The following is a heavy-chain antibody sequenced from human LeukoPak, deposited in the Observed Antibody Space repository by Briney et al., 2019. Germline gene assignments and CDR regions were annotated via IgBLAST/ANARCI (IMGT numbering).Heavy chain of an antibody. V-gene: IGHV3-30*02. CDR2: IRYDGSNK. CDR1: GFTFSSYG. D-gene: IGHD3-3*01. CDR3: AKDAGVRFLEWFEA. J-gene: IGHJ5*02. Sequence: PGGSLRLSCAASGFTFSSYGMHWVRQAPGKGLEWVAFIRYDGSNKYYADSVKGRFTISRDNSKNTLYLQMNSLRAEDTAVYYCAKDAGVRFLEWFEAWGQGTLVTVSS.